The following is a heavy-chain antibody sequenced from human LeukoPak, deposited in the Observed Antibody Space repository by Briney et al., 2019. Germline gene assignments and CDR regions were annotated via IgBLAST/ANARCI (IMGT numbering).Heavy chain of an antibody. D-gene: IGHD3-9*01. J-gene: IGHJ4*02. CDR3: ARDQTIAPFDY. V-gene: IGHV4-39*07. Sequence: SETLSLTCTVSGGSISSSSYYWGWIRQPPGKGLEWVGSIYYSGSTYYNPSLKSRVTISADTSQNQFSLKLSSVTAADTAVYYCARDQTIAPFDYWGQGTLVTVSS. CDR2: IYYSGST. CDR1: GGSISSSSYY.